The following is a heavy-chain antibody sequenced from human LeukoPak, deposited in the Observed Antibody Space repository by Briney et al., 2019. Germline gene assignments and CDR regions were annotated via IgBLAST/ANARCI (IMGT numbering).Heavy chain of an antibody. D-gene: IGHD3-22*01. Sequence: ASVNVSCKASGYTFTSYAMNWVRQAPGQGLEWMGWINTNTGNPTYAQGFTGRFVFSLHTSVSTAYLQISSLKAEDTAVYYCARDRYYYDSSGWSWDYWGQGTLVTVSS. CDR2: INTNTGNP. CDR1: GYTFTSYA. V-gene: IGHV7-4-1*02. J-gene: IGHJ4*02. CDR3: ARDRYYYDSSGWSWDY.